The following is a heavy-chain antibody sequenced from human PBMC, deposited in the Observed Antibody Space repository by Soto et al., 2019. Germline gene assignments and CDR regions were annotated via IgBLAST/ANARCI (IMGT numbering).Heavy chain of an antibody. CDR1: GYTFTSYG. CDR2: ISAHNGNT. V-gene: IGHV1-18*01. J-gene: IGHJ1*01. D-gene: IGHD1-26*01. Sequence: QVQLVQSGAEVKKPGASVKVSCKASGYTFTSYGISWVRQAPGQGLEWMGWISAHNGNTNYAQKLQGRVTMTTDTSTSTAYMELRSLRSDDTAVYYCAREGAWELPRGEAEYFQHWGQGTLVTVSS. CDR3: AREGAWELPRGEAEYFQH.